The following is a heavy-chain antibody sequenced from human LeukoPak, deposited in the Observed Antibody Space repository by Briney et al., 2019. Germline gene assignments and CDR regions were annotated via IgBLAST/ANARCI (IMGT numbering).Heavy chain of an antibody. Sequence: PGGSLRLSCAASGFTFSNYDMHWFRQATGKSLEWVSGITAAGDTYYPDSVKGRFTISRENAKSSLYLQMNSLRAGDTAVYYCARATVGMDAWGQGTTVTVSS. CDR3: ARATVGMDA. CDR1: GFTFSNYD. D-gene: IGHD4-17*01. CDR2: ITAAGDT. V-gene: IGHV3-13*01. J-gene: IGHJ6*02.